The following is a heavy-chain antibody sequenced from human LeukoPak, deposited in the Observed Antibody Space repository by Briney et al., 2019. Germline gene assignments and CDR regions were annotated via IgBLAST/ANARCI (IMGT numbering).Heavy chain of an antibody. CDR1: GFTFSSYA. CDR3: ARGYCSSTSCYVAY. D-gene: IGHD2-2*01. Sequence: PGGSLRLSCAASGFTFSSYARHWVRQAPGKGLEWVAVISYDGSNKYYADSVKGRFTISRDNSKNTLYLQMNSLRAEDTAVYYCARGYCSSTSCYVAYWGQGTLVTVSS. CDR2: ISYDGSNK. V-gene: IGHV3-30*04. J-gene: IGHJ4*02.